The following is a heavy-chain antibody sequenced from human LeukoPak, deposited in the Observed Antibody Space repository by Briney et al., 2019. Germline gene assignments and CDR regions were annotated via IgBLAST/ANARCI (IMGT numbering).Heavy chain of an antibody. Sequence: SETLSLTCTVSGGSISSYYWSWIRQPPGKGLEWIGYIYTSGSTNYNPSLKSRVTISVDTSKNQFSLKLSSVTAADTAVYYCARSYSSSSYFGYWGQGTLVTVSS. CDR3: ARSYSSSSYFGY. D-gene: IGHD6-6*01. V-gene: IGHV4-4*09. J-gene: IGHJ4*02. CDR1: GGSISSYY. CDR2: IYTSGST.